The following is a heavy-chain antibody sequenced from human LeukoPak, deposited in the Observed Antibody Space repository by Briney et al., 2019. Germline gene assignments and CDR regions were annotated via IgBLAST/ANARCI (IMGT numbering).Heavy chain of an antibody. CDR1: GFTFSSYS. Sequence: GGSLRLSCAASGFTFSSYSMNWVRQAPGKGLEWVSYISSSSSTIYYADSVKGRFTISRDNAKNSLYLQMNSLRGEDTAVYYCARVRDGYNLDYWGQGTLVTVSS. CDR3: ARVRDGYNLDY. J-gene: IGHJ4*02. CDR2: ISSSSSTI. V-gene: IGHV3-48*01. D-gene: IGHD5-24*01.